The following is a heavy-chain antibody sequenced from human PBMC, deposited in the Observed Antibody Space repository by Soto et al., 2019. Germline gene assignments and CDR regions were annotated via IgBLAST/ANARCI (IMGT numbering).Heavy chain of an antibody. V-gene: IGHV3-30*18. CDR3: AKDLEELVQYRTYYFDY. D-gene: IGHD3-16*01. Sequence: QVQLVESGGGVVQPGRSLRLSCAASGFTFSSYGMHWVRQAPGKGLEWVAVISYDGSNKYYADSVKGRFTISRDNSKNTLYQQMNSLRAEDTAVYYCAKDLEELVQYRTYYFDYWGQGTLVTVSS. CDR2: ISYDGSNK. J-gene: IGHJ4*02. CDR1: GFTFSSYG.